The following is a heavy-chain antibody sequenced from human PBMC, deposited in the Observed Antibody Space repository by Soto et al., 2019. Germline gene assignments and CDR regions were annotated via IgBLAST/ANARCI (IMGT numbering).Heavy chain of an antibody. CDR3: ARIEYYYYGMDV. V-gene: IGHV2-26*01. J-gene: IGHJ6*02. Sequence: SGPTLVNPTETLTLTCTASGFSLSNARMGVSWIRQSPGKALEWLAHIFSNDEKSYSTSLKSRLTISKDTSKSQVVLTMTNMDPVDTATYYCARIEYYYYGMDVWGQGTTVTVSS. CDR1: GFSLSNARMG. CDR2: IFSNDEK.